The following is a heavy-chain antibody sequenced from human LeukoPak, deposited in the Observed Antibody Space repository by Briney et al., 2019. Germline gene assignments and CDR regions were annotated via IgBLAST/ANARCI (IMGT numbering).Heavy chain of an antibody. CDR3: ARGTRSGYSYGLDY. Sequence: SVKVSCKASGGTFSSYAISWVRQAPGQGLEWMGGIIPIFGTANYAQKFQGRVTITADKSTSTAYMELSSLRSEDTAVYYCARGTRSGYSYGLDYWGQGTLVTVSS. J-gene: IGHJ4*02. CDR2: IIPIFGTA. CDR1: GGTFSSYA. V-gene: IGHV1-69*06. D-gene: IGHD5-18*01.